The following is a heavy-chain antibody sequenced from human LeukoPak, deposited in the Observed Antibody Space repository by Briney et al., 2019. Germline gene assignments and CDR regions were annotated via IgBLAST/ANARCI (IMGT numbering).Heavy chain of an antibody. D-gene: IGHD1-26*01. CDR3: ARDPYSGTYGDTYYYYMDV. J-gene: IGHJ6*03. CDR1: GFTFSDYY. CDR2: ITSSSTYT. Sequence: QTGGSLRLSCAASGFTFSDYYMNWVRQTPGKGLEWVSSITSSSTYTFYADSVKGRFTISRDNARNSLYLQMNSLRAEDTAVYYCARDPYSGTYGDTYYYYMDVWGKGTTVTISS. V-gene: IGHV3-21*01.